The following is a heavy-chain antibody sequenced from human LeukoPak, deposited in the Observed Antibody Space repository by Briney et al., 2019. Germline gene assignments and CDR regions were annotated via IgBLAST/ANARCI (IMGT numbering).Heavy chain of an antibody. CDR2: IYYSGST. D-gene: IGHD1-26*01. CDR1: GGSISSYY. J-gene: IGHJ4*02. CDR3: ARDRGTYFDY. Sequence: SETLSLTCTVSGGSISSYYWSWIRQPPGKGLEWIGYIYYSGSTNYNPSLKSRVSISVDTSKNQFSLKLSSVTAADTAVYYCARDRGTYFDYWGQGTLVTVSS. V-gene: IGHV4-59*01.